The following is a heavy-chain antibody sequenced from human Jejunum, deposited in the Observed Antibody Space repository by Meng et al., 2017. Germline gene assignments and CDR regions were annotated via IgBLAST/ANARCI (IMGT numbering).Heavy chain of an antibody. CDR3: ARGLAYAVDH. Sequence: QVQLQESGPGLVKPSETLSLTCAVSGDSISSTYYYWDWVRQPPGKGLEWIGSIFYSRSASYNPSLKSRVTISVDTSKNQFSLKLTSVTAADTAVYYCARGLAYAVDHWGQGTLVTVSS. D-gene: IGHD3-22*01. V-gene: IGHV4-39*07. CDR1: GDSISSTYYY. J-gene: IGHJ4*02. CDR2: IFYSRSA.